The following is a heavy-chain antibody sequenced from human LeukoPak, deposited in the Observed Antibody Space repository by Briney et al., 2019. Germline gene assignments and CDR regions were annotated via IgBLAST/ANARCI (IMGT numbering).Heavy chain of an antibody. Sequence: GESLKISCKGSGHSFNSYWIGWVRQMPGKGLEWMGIIYPGDSDTRYSPSFQGQVTISADKSISTTNLQWSSLKASDTAMYYCARLISGSLGEYFQYWGQGTLVTVSS. D-gene: IGHD1-26*01. CDR1: GHSFNSYW. CDR2: IYPGDSDT. J-gene: IGHJ1*01. CDR3: ARLISGSLGEYFQY. V-gene: IGHV5-51*01.